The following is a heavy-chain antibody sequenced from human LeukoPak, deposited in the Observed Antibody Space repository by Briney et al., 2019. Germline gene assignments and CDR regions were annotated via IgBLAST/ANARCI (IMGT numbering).Heavy chain of an antibody. D-gene: IGHD2-2*01. Sequence: SETLSLTCTVSGGSFSSYYWSWIRQPAGKGLEWIGRIYTSGSTNYNPSLKSRVTMSVDTSKNQFSLKLSSVTAADTAVYYCARDGVVPAAPNDAFDIWGQGTMVTVSS. J-gene: IGHJ3*02. CDR1: GGSFSSYY. CDR3: ARDGVVPAAPNDAFDI. V-gene: IGHV4-4*07. CDR2: IYTSGST.